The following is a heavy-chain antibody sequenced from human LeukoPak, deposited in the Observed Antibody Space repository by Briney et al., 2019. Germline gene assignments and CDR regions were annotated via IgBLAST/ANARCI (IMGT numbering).Heavy chain of an antibody. J-gene: IGHJ4*02. V-gene: IGHV5-51*01. CDR1: GYSFTSYW. Sequence: GESLKISGKGSGYSFTSYWIGWVRQMPGKGLEWMGIIYPGDSDTRYSPSFQGQVTISADKSISTAYLQWSSLNASDTAMYYCARLGGVPAASPLMFDYWGQGTLVTVSS. CDR3: ARLGGVPAASPLMFDY. D-gene: IGHD2-2*01. CDR2: IYPGDSDT.